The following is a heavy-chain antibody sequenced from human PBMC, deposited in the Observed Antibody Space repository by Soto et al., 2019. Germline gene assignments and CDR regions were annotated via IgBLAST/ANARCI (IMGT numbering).Heavy chain of an antibody. D-gene: IGHD6-19*01. CDR2: ISYDGSNK. J-gene: IGHJ6*02. CDR3: AKAQAYSSGWLYYYYYGMDV. CDR1: GFTFSSYG. V-gene: IGHV3-30*18. Sequence: GGSLRLSCAASGFTFSSYGMHWVRQAPGKGLEWVAVISYDGSNKYYADSVKGRFTISRDNSKNTLYLQMNSLRAEDTAVYYCAKAQAYSSGWLYYYYYGMDVWGQGTTVTVSS.